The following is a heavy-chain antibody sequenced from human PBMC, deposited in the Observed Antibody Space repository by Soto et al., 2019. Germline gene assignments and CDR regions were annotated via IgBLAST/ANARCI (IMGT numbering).Heavy chain of an antibody. Sequence: QSQTLSLTCAISGDSVSSNSAAWNWIRQSPSRGLEWLGRTYYRSKWYNDYAVSVKSRITINPDTSKNQFSLQLNSVTPEDTAVYYCARETSSIAARYYYYYYMDVWGKGTTVTVSS. CDR3: ARETSSIAARYYYYYYMDV. V-gene: IGHV6-1*01. CDR2: TYYRSKWYN. CDR1: GDSVSSNSAA. D-gene: IGHD6-6*01. J-gene: IGHJ6*03.